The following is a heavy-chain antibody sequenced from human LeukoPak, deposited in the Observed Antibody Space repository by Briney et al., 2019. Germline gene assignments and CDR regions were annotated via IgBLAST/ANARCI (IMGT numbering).Heavy chain of an antibody. Sequence: GASMKVSCKASGYTFTSYYMHWVRQAPGQGLEWMGIINPSGGSTSYAQKFQGRVTMTRDTSTSTVYMELSSLRSEDTAVYYCARPKYYYDSSGYYPLDYWGQGTLVTVSS. V-gene: IGHV1-46*01. CDR1: GYTFTSYY. D-gene: IGHD3-22*01. CDR2: INPSGGST. CDR3: ARPKYYYDSSGYYPLDY. J-gene: IGHJ4*02.